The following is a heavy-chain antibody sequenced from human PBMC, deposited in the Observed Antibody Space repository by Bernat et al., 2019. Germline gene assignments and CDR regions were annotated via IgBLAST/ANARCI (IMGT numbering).Heavy chain of an antibody. CDR3: ARGGRYRSSWYEFFFVY. J-gene: IGHJ4*02. CDR2: ISSSSSYT. V-gene: IGHV3-11*05. D-gene: IGHD6-13*01. Sequence: QVQLVESGGGLVKPGGSLRLSCAASGFTFSDYYMSWIRQAPGKGLEWVSYISSSSSYTNYADSVKVRFTISSDNAKNSQYLQMNSLRAENTAVYYCARGGRYRSSWYEFFFVYWGQGTLVTVSS. CDR1: GFTFSDYY.